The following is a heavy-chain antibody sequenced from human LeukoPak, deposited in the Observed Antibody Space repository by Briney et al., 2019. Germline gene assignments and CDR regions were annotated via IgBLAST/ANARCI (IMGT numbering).Heavy chain of an antibody. V-gene: IGHV3-23*01. CDR3: RANNWNYVNWFDP. CDR2: ISGSGGST. Sequence: GGCLRLSCAASGFTFSSYAMSWVRQAPGKGLEWVSAISGSGGSTYYADSVKGRFTISRDNSKNTLYLQMNSLRAEDTAVYYCRANNWNYVNWFDPWGQGTLVTVSS. D-gene: IGHD1-7*01. J-gene: IGHJ5*02. CDR1: GFTFSSYA.